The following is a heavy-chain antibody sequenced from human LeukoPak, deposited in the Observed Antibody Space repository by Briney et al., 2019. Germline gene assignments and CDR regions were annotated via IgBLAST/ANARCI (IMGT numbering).Heavy chain of an antibody. CDR1: GYTLTELS. Sequence: ASVKVSCKVSGYTLTELSMHWVRQAPGQGLEWMGWINPNSGGTNYAQKFQGRVTMTRDTSISTAYMELSRLRSDDTAVYYCARDSCSSTSCYRPQQHRPGYWGQGTLVTVPS. CDR2: INPNSGGT. V-gene: IGHV1-2*02. D-gene: IGHD2-2*01. CDR3: ARDSCSSTSCYRPQQHRPGY. J-gene: IGHJ4*02.